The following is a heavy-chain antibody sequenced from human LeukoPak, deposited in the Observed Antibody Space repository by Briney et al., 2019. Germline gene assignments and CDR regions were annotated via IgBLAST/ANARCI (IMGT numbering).Heavy chain of an antibody. V-gene: IGHV1-2*02. CDR3: ARVASGYSHDY. CDR1: GGTFSSYA. J-gene: IGHJ4*02. D-gene: IGHD3-22*01. Sequence: ASVKVSCKASGGTFSSYAISRVRQAPGQGLEWMGWINPNSGGTNYAQKFQDRVTMTRDTSISTAYMELSRLRSDDTAVYYCARVASGYSHDYWGQGTLVTVSS. CDR2: INPNSGGT.